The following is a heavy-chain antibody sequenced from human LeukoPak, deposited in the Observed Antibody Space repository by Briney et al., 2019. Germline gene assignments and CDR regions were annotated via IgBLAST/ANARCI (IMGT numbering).Heavy chain of an antibody. J-gene: IGHJ4*02. CDR1: GYTFPSYG. V-gene: IGHV1-18*01. D-gene: IGHD3-10*01. CDR3: ARDWSSMVRGVFDY. Sequence: ASVKVSCKASGYTFPSYGISWVRQAPGQGREWMGWISAYNGNTNYAQKLQGRVTMTTDTSTSTAYMELRSLRSDDTAVYYCARDWSSMVRGVFDYWGQGTLVTVSS. CDR2: ISAYNGNT.